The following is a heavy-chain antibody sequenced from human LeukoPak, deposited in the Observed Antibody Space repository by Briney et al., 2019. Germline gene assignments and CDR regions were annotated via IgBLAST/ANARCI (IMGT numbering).Heavy chain of an antibody. CDR3: ARVLMSFGGVITYAFDI. J-gene: IGHJ3*02. CDR1: GFTFSAYE. CDR2: IGSSGSTV. D-gene: IGHD3-16*02. Sequence: QPGGSLRLSCAASGFTFSAYEMNWVRQAPGKGLEWVSYIGSSGSTVYYADSVKGRFTISRDNAKNSLYLQMNSLRAEDTAVYYCARVLMSFGGVITYAFDIWGQGTMVTVSS. V-gene: IGHV3-48*03.